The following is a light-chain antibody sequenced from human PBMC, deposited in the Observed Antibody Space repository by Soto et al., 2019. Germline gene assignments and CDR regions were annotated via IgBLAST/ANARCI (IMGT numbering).Light chain of an antibody. Sequence: EIVLTQSPATLSLSPGERATLSCRASQSVGTFLAWYQHKPGQAPRLLIYDASNRATGVPARFSGSGSGTDFTLTISSLEPEDFAVYYCEQRSNWHPAINFGGGTKVEIK. J-gene: IGKJ4*01. V-gene: IGKV3-11*01. CDR2: DAS. CDR1: QSVGTF. CDR3: EQRSNWHPAIN.